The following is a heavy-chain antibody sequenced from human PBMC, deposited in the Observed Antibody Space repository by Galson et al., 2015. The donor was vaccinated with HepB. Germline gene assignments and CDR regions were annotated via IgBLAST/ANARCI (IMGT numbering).Heavy chain of an antibody. Sequence: LSLTCTVSGGSVSSGSYYWSWIRQPPGKGLEWIGYIYYSGSTNYNPSLKSRVTISVDTSRNQFSLKLSSVTAADTAVYYCAASSGGAYYYYMDVWGKGTTVTVSS. CDR2: IYYSGST. V-gene: IGHV4-61*01. CDR1: GGSVSSGSYY. D-gene: IGHD1-26*01. CDR3: AASSGGAYYYYMDV. J-gene: IGHJ6*03.